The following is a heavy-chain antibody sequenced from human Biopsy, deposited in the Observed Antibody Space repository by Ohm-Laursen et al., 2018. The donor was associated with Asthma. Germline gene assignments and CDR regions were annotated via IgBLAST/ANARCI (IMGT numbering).Heavy chain of an antibody. J-gene: IGHJ4*02. Sequence: SSVKVSCKSPGGTFNTYVIGWVRQAPGQGLEWMGGINSVFGTTTYPQKFQDRVTTTADDSTSTVYMELSSLRSEDTAVYYCARKAGSCISRTCYSLDFWGQGTLVTVSS. CDR1: GGTFNTYV. D-gene: IGHD2-2*01. CDR3: ARKAGSCISRTCYSLDF. CDR2: INSVFGTT. V-gene: IGHV1-69*01.